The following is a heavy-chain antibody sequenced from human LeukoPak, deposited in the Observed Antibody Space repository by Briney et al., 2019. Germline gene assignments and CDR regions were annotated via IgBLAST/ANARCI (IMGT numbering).Heavy chain of an antibody. CDR1: GYSFTSYW. D-gene: IGHD3-22*01. Sequence: GESLKISCKGSGYSFTSYWIGWVRQMPGKGLEWMGIIYPGDSDTRYSPSFQGQVTTSADKSISTAYLQWSSLKASDTAMYYCARQPGLYDSSGYYSTPYYFDHWGQGTLVTVSS. V-gene: IGHV5-51*01. CDR3: ARQPGLYDSSGYYSTPYYFDH. J-gene: IGHJ4*02. CDR2: IYPGDSDT.